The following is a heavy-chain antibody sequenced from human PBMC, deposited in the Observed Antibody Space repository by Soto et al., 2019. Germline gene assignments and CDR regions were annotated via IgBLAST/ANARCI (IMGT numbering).Heavy chain of an antibody. V-gene: IGHV3-23*01. J-gene: IGHJ6*03. CDR3: AKAWGVKGYYYYYMDV. CDR1: GFTFSSYA. Sequence: GGSLRLSCAASGFTFSSYAMSWVRQAPGKGLEWVSAISGSGGSTYYADSVKGRFTISRDNSKNTLYLQMNSLRAEDTAVYYCAKAWGVKGYYYYYMDVWGKGTTVTVSS. CDR2: ISGSGGST. D-gene: IGHD3-10*01.